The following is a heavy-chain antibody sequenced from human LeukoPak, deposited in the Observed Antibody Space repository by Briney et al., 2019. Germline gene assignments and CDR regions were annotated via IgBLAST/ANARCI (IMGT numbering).Heavy chain of an antibody. CDR1: GFTFSSYW. J-gene: IGHJ3*02. Sequence: GGSLRLSCAASGFTFSSYWMHWVRQAPGKGLEWVAVISYDGSNKYYADSVKGRFTISRDNSKNTLYLQMNSLRAEDTAVYYCARGTYVNSKRDAFDIWGQGTMVTVSS. CDR2: ISYDGSNK. CDR3: ARGTYVNSKRDAFDI. D-gene: IGHD1-14*01. V-gene: IGHV3-30-3*01.